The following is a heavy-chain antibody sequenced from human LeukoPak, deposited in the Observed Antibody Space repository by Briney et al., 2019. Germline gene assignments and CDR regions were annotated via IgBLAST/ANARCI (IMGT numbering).Heavy chain of an antibody. CDR1: GFNFRSYA. D-gene: IGHD2-2*01. Sequence: PGGSLRLSCAASGFNFRSYAMTWVRQVPGKGLEGAAGFRGSGGNSDYEDSVKGRFTISRDNSQNTLYLQMTNLRAEDTAMYYCAKGRTYCSGTSCYFFDFWGQGTLVTVSS. V-gene: IGHV3-23*01. CDR3: AKGRTYCSGTSCYFFDF. J-gene: IGHJ4*02. CDR2: FRGSGGNS.